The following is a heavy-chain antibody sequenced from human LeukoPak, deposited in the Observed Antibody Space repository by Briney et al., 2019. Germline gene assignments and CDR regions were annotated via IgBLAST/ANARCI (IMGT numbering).Heavy chain of an antibody. D-gene: IGHD5-24*01. CDR3: ARSSVEMATILAY. J-gene: IGHJ4*02. CDR2: ISSSGGTI. CDR1: GFTFSDYY. V-gene: IGHV3-11*01. Sequence: PGGSLRLSCAASGFTFSDYYMSWIRQAPGKGLEWVSYISSSGGTICYADSVKGRFTISRDNAKNSLYLQMNSLRAEDTAVYYCARSSVEMATILAYWGQGTLVTVSS.